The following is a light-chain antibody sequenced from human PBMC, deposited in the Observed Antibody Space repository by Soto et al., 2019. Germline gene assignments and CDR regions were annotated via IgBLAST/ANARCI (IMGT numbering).Light chain of an antibody. J-gene: IGKJ4*01. Sequence: EIVMTQSPATLSVSPGERASLSCRASQSVSNNLAWYQQKPGQAPRLLIYGASTRATGIPARFSGGGSGTEFTITISSLQSEDFAVYYCQQYNNWPPLTFGGGTKVEIK. CDR1: QSVSNN. V-gene: IGKV3-15*01. CDR3: QQYNNWPPLT. CDR2: GAS.